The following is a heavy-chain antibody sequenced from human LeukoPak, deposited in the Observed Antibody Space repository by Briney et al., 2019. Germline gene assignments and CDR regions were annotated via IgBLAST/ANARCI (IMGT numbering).Heavy chain of an antibody. D-gene: IGHD5-12*01. J-gene: IGHJ4*02. Sequence: GGSLRLSCAAYGFSLSGYWMSWVRQAPGKGLEWVARLHADGNEKYFVHSVKGRFTFSRDNAKNSLYLQMNSLRVEDTAVYYCSRGGYSFDYRGQGTLVTVSS. CDR3: SRGGYSFDY. CDR2: LHADGNEK. CDR1: GFSLSGYW. V-gene: IGHV3-7*01.